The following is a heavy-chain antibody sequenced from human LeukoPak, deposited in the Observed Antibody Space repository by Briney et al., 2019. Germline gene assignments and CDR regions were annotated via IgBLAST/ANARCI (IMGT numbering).Heavy chain of an antibody. J-gene: IGHJ4*02. D-gene: IGHD6-13*01. V-gene: IGHV1-8*02. Sequence: ASVKVSCKASGYAFTGYYMHWVRQAPGQGLEWMGWMNPNSGNTGYAQKFQGRVTMTRNTSISTAYMELSSLRSEDTAVYYCARGRVIYSSSWSLIAYWGQGTLVTVSS. CDR3: ARGRVIYSSSWSLIAY. CDR2: MNPNSGNT. CDR1: GYAFTGYY.